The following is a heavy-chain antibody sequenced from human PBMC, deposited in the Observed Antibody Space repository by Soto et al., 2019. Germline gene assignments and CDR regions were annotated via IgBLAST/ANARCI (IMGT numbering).Heavy chain of an antibody. J-gene: IGHJ5*02. V-gene: IGHV1-69*01. D-gene: IGHD3-22*01. CDR2: IIPIIGPA. CDR3: ARDLGTTIVGPPRRETYGGLDP. CDR1: GGTFTYYG. Sequence: QVQLVQSGAEVKRPGSSVKLSCKASGGTFTYYGISWVRQAPGQGLEWMGGIIPIIGPATYAQKFQGRVTITADQSTSTAYMELSSLGSEDTALYYCARDLGTTIVGPPRRETYGGLDPWGQGTLVTVSS.